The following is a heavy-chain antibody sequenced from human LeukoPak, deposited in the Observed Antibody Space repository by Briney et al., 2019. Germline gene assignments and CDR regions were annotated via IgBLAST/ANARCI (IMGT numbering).Heavy chain of an antibody. V-gene: IGHV3-48*03. Sequence: GGSLRLSCAASGFSFSGFDMNWARQAPGKGLEWIAHIGTSVNAIYYADSVKGRFTISRDNARDSLPLQMDSLRVEDTAVYYCAKDSVWFGDLLNWGQGALVIVSS. CDR1: GFSFSGFD. CDR2: IGTSVNAI. D-gene: IGHD3-10*01. J-gene: IGHJ4*02. CDR3: AKDSVWFGDLLN.